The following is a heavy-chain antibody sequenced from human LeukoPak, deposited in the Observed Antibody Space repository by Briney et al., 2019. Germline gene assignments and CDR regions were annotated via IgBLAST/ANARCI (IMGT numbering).Heavy chain of an antibody. V-gene: IGHV4-39*01. Sequence: SETPSLTCAVAGGSISGSSYYWGWIRQPPGKGLEWIGSIYYSGNTYYNRSLKSRVTISVDTSKNQLSLKLSSVTATDTATYYCARSHSAAGAISNWFDPWGRGTLVTVSS. J-gene: IGHJ5*02. CDR1: GGSISGSSYY. CDR3: ARSHSAAGAISNWFDP. D-gene: IGHD2-2*01. CDR2: IYYSGNT.